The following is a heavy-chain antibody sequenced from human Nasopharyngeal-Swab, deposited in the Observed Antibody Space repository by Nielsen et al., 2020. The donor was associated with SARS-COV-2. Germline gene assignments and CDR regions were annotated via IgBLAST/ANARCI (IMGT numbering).Heavy chain of an antibody. CDR2: VSGTGHTT. Sequence: GGSLRLSCAASGFTVSSNYMSWVRQAPGKGLEWVSSVSGTGHTTKYTDSVKGLFTISRDNSEKKVYLEMHSLRAEDTAVYYCAKDRYCSGGACYFNGFDSWGQGTLVTVSS. V-gene: IGHV3-23*01. CDR3: AKDRYCSGGACYFNGFDS. CDR1: GFTVSSNY. J-gene: IGHJ4*02. D-gene: IGHD2-15*01.